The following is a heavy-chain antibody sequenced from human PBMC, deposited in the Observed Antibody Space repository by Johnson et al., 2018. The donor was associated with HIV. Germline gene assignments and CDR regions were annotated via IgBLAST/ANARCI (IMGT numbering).Heavy chain of an antibody. CDR2: ISWNSGSI. V-gene: IGHV3-9*01. D-gene: IGHD2-2*02. J-gene: IGHJ3*02. Sequence: VQLVESGGGLVQPGRSLRLSCAASGFTFDDYAMHWVRQAPGKGLEWVSGISWNSGSIGYADSVKGRFTISRDNAKNSLYLQMNSLKTEDTAVYFCASDRPNCDSTTCYNALDIWGQGTMVTVSS. CDR1: GFTFDDYA. CDR3: ASDRPNCDSTTCYNALDI.